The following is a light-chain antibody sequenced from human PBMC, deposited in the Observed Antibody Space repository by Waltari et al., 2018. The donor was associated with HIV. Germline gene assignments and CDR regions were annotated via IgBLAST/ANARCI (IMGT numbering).Light chain of an antibody. Sequence: IQMTQSPSSLSVSARDRVTITCQATQDISYYLNWYQQKPGEAPRLLIYDASRLRTGVPSRFSGGGSGTHFTLTISSLQPEDIATYYCQQYHSQFSFGPGTKVDIK. CDR2: DAS. CDR1: QDISYY. V-gene: IGKV1-33*01. J-gene: IGKJ3*01. CDR3: QQYHSQFS.